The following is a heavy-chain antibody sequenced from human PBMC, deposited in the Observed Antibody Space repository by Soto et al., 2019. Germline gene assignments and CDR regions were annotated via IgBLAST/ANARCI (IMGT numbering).Heavy chain of an antibody. CDR3: ARQSYSSYYFDY. Sequence: LRLSCAASGFTFSSYAMHWVRQAPGKGLEYVSAISSNGGSTYYANSVKGRFTISRDNSKNTLYLQMGSLRAEDMAVYYCARQSYSSYYFDYWGQGTLVTVSS. D-gene: IGHD6-13*01. J-gene: IGHJ4*02. CDR1: GFTFSSYA. CDR2: ISSNGGST. V-gene: IGHV3-64*01.